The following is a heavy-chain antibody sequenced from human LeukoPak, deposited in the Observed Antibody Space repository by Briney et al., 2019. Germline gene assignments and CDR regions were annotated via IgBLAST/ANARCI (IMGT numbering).Heavy chain of an antibody. CDR1: GFTFSSYG. V-gene: IGHV3-30*18. CDR3: AKNAHYQGYSYGGIDY. Sequence: PGGSLRLSCAASGFTFSSYGRHWGRQSPSKGLERVAVISYDGSDKYSADSVKGRFTISRDNSKNTLYLQMNSLRAEDTAVYYCAKNAHYQGYSYGGIDYWGQGTLVTVSS. J-gene: IGHJ4*02. D-gene: IGHD5-18*01. CDR2: ISYDGSDK.